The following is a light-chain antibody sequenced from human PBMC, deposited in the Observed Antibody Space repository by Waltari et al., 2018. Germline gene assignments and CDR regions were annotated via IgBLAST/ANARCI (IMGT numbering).Light chain of an antibody. Sequence: EIVLTQSPATLSLSPGERATLSCRASQSVSSFLAWYQQKPGQAPRLLIHDASNRATGIPVRFSGSGSGTDFTLTISSLEPEDFAVYYCQQRINWPLTFGGGTKVEIK. CDR2: DAS. V-gene: IGKV3-11*01. CDR1: QSVSSF. CDR3: QQRINWPLT. J-gene: IGKJ4*01.